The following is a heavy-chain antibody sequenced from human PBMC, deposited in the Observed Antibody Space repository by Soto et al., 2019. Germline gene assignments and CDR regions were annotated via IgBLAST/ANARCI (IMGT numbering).Heavy chain of an antibody. Sequence: PSETLSLTCAVYGGSFSGYYWSWIRQPPGKGLEWIGEINHSGSTNYNPSLKSRVTISVDTSKNQFSLKLSSVTAADTAVYYCERRRISNLNLFDYWGQGTLVTVSS. CDR2: INHSGST. D-gene: IGHD2-15*01. V-gene: IGHV4-34*01. CDR1: GGSFSGYY. J-gene: IGHJ4*02. CDR3: ERRRISNLNLFDY.